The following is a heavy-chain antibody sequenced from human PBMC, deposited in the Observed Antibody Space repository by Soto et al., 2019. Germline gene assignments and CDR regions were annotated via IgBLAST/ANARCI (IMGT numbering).Heavy chain of an antibody. CDR1: GYSFTNYG. Sequence: QDQLVQSGGEVKKPGASVKVSCKASGYSFTNYGITWGRQAPGQGLEWMGGISAYNGDTNYGQKLQGRVTMTTDASTSTAYLELRSLRSDDTAVYYCARDRGVAPPVAGNTHYYYYMDVWGKGTTVTVSS. CDR3: ARDRGVAPPVAGNTHYYYYMDV. V-gene: IGHV1-18*01. J-gene: IGHJ6*03. CDR2: ISAYNGDT. D-gene: IGHD6-19*01.